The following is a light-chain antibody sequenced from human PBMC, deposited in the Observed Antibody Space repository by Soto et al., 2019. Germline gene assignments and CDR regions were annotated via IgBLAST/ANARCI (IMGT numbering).Light chain of an antibody. CDR2: EVN. Sequence: QSALTQPASVSGSPGQSITISCTGTSSDIGTYDLVSWYQHHPGKAPKLMIYEVNQRPSGVPDRFSASKSGTSASLAISGLRSEDEADYFCSATDDSLGGPVFGGGTKLTVL. J-gene: IGLJ2*01. V-gene: IGLV2-14*02. CDR3: SATDDSLGGPV. CDR1: SSDIGTYDL.